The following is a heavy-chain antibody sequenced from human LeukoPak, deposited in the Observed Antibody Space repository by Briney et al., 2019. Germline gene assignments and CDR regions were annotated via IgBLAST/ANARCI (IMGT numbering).Heavy chain of an antibody. CDR2: ISSDGNTK. J-gene: IGHJ6*02. CDR1: GFTFSGYF. CDR3: ARDSQYAMDV. Sequence: GRSLTLSCAASGFTFSGYFMHWVRQAPGKGLEWVAIISSDGNTKYYADSVKGRFTISRGNSKNTLYLQINIMRAEDTALYYCARDSQYAMDVWGQGTTVTVSS. V-gene: IGHV3-30-3*01.